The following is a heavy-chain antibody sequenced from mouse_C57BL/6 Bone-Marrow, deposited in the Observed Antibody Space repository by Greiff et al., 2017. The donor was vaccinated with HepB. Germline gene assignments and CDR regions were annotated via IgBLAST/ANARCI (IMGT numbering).Heavy chain of an antibody. J-gene: IGHJ4*01. Sequence: QVQLQQPGAELVRPGSSVKLSCKASGYTFTSYWMHWVKQRPIQGLEWIGNIDPSDSETHYNQKFKDKATLTVDKSSSTAYMQLSSLTSEDSAVYYCARSWWDGYPYYAMDYWGQGTSVTVSS. CDR1: GYTFTSYW. V-gene: IGHV1-52*01. CDR2: IDPSDSET. D-gene: IGHD2-3*01. CDR3: ARSWWDGYPYYAMDY.